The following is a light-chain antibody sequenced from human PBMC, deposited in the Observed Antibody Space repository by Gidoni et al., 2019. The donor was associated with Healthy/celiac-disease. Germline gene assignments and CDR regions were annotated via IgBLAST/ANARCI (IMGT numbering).Light chain of an antibody. CDR2: GAS. Sequence: TVLTQSPGTLSLSPGERATLSCRASQSVSSSYLAWYQQKPGQAPRLLIYGASSRATGIPDRFSGSGSGTDFTPSPSRLEPEDFAVYYCQQYGSSLALTFXGXTKVEIK. CDR3: QQYGSSLALT. CDR1: QSVSSSY. J-gene: IGKJ4*01. V-gene: IGKV3-20*01.